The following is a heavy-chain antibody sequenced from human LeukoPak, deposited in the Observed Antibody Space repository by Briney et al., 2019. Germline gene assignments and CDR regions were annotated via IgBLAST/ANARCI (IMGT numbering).Heavy chain of an antibody. V-gene: IGHV4-59*12. CDR3: ARGRSGGYYFRPYYFDY. D-gene: IGHD3-22*01. Sequence: SETLSLTCTVSGGSISSYYWSWIRQPPGKGLEWIGYIYYSGSTNYNPSLKSRVTISVDTSKNQFSLKLSSVTAADTAVYYCARGRSGGYYFRPYYFDYWGQGTLVTVSS. J-gene: IGHJ4*02. CDR1: GGSISSYY. CDR2: IYYSGST.